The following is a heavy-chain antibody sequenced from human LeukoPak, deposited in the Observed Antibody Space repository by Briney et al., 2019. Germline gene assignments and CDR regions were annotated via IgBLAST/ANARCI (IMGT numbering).Heavy chain of an antibody. CDR3: ARDMGRDGYNWLNPRFDY. CDR1: GFTFSSYA. V-gene: IGHV3-30*04. J-gene: IGHJ4*02. Sequence: GGSLRLSCAASGFTFSSYAMHWVRQAPGKGLEWVAVISYDGSNKYYADSVKGRFTISRDNSKNTLYLQMNSLRAEDTAVYYCARDMGRDGYNWLNPRFDYWGQGTLVTVSS. D-gene: IGHD5-24*01. CDR2: ISYDGSNK.